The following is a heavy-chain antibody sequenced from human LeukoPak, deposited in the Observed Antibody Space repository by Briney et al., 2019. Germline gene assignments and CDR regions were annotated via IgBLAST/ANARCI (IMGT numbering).Heavy chain of an antibody. D-gene: IGHD3-10*01. V-gene: IGHV3-74*01. J-gene: IGHJ4*02. CDR2: INSDGSST. CDR1: GFTFSRHW. CDR3: ARGPDASGIYRPGDY. Sequence: PGGSLRLSCAASGFTFSRHWMHWVRQAPGKGLVWVSRINSDGSSTSCAESVKGRFTISRDNANNILFLQMNSLRAEDTAVYYCARGPDASGIYRPGDYWGQGTLVTVSS.